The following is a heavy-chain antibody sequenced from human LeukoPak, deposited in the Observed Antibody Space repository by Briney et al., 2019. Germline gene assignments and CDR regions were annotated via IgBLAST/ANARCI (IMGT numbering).Heavy chain of an antibody. Sequence: GASVKVSCKASGYTFTSYGISWVRQAPGQGLEWMGWISAYNGNTNYAQKLQGRVTMTTDTSTSTAYMELRSLRSDDTAVYYCARGVFFDWLLEEYNWCDPWGQGTRVTVSS. J-gene: IGHJ5*02. CDR2: ISAYNGNT. D-gene: IGHD3-9*01. CDR1: GYTFTSYG. V-gene: IGHV1-18*04. CDR3: ARGVFFDWLLEEYNWCDP.